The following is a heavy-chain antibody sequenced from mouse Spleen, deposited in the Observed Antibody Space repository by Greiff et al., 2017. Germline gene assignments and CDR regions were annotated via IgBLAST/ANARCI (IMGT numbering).Heavy chain of an antibody. V-gene: IGHV1-52*01. CDR3: AKYGNYVGAMDY. Sequence: QVQLQQPGAELVRPGSSVKLSCKASGYTFTSYWMHWVKQRPIQGLEWIGNIDPSDSETHYNQKFKDKATLTVDKSSSTAYMQLSSLTSEDSAVYYCAKYGNYVGAMDYWGQGTSVTVSS. CDR2: IDPSDSET. D-gene: IGHD2-10*02. CDR1: GYTFTSYW. J-gene: IGHJ4*01.